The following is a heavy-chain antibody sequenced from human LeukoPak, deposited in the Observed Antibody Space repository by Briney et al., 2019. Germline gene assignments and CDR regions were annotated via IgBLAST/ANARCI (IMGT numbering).Heavy chain of an antibody. V-gene: IGHV1-46*01. CDR1: GYTFTGYY. J-gene: IGHJ4*02. CDR2: INPSDGST. CDR3: EVVPNY. D-gene: IGHD3-22*01. Sequence: ASVKVSCKASGYTFTGYYMQWVRQAPGQGLEWVGIINPSDGSTSSAQKFQGRVTMTRDTSTSTVYMELSSLRSEDTAVYCCEVVPNYWGQGTLVTVSS.